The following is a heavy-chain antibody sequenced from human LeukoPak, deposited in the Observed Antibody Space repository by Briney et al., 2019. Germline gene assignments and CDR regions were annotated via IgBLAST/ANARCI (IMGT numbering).Heavy chain of an antibody. CDR1: GGSISSSNYY. CDR3: AHFKRGSLDF. CDR2: IYYSGNT. Sequence: SETLSLTRTVSGGSISSSNYYWGWIRQHPGKGLEWIGSIYYSGNTYYNPSLKSRATISVETSKNQFSLKLTSVTAADTAVYYCAHFKRGSLDFWGQGTMVTVSS. D-gene: IGHD2/OR15-2a*01. V-gene: IGHV4-39*01. J-gene: IGHJ3*01.